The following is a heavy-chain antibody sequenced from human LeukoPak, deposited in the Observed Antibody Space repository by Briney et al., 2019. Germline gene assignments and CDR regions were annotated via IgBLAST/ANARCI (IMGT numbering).Heavy chain of an antibody. CDR2: IIPIFGTA. Sequence: SVKVSCKASGGTFSSYAINRVRQAPGQGLEWMGGIIPIFGTANYAQKFQGRVTITADESTSTAYMELSSLRSEDTAVYYCARGWLAETTVVTPYNYWGQGTLVTVSS. CDR3: ARGWLAETTVVTPYNY. CDR1: GGTFSSYA. J-gene: IGHJ4*02. D-gene: IGHD4-23*01. V-gene: IGHV1-69*13.